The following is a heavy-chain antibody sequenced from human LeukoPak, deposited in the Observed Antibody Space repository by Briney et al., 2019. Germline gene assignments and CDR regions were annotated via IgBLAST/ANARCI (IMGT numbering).Heavy chain of an antibody. V-gene: IGHV3-15*01. CDR3: AKRLRSTGGYFDY. D-gene: IGHD3-3*01. Sequence: GGSLRLSCAASGSTFNNAWMSWVRQAPGKGLEWVGRIKSKTDGGTTDYAAPVKGRFTISRDNSKNTLYLQMNSLRAEDTAVYYCAKRLRSTGGYFDYWGQGTLVTVSS. J-gene: IGHJ4*02. CDR1: GSTFNNAW. CDR2: IKSKTDGGTT.